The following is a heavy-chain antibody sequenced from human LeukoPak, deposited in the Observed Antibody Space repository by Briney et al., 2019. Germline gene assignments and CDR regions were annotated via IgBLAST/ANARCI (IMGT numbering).Heavy chain of an antibody. Sequence: VASVKVSCKASGYTFTGYYMHWVRQAPGQGLEWMGWINPNSGGTNYAQKFQGRVTMTRDTSISTAYMELSSLRSDDTAAYYCVRALSTVATWLYLWGRGTLVTVSS. CDR2: INPNSGGT. J-gene: IGHJ2*01. CDR3: VRALSTVATWLYL. V-gene: IGHV1-2*02. CDR1: GYTFTGYY. D-gene: IGHD4-17*01.